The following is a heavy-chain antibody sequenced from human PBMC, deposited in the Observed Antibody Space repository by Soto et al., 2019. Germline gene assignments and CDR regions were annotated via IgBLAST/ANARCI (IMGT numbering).Heavy chain of an antibody. CDR3: ARGGRGSSVPYYYYYYGMDV. J-gene: IGHJ6*02. V-gene: IGHV4-34*01. D-gene: IGHD6-6*01. CDR1: GGSFSGYY. Sequence: LSLTCAVYGGSFSGYYWSFIRQPPGKGLEWIGEINHSGSTNYNPSLKSRVTISVDTSKNQFSLKLSSVTAADTAVYYCARGGRGSSVPYYYYYYGMDVWGQGT. CDR2: INHSGST.